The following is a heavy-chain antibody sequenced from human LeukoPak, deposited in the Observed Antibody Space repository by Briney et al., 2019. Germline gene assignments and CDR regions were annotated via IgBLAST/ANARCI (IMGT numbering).Heavy chain of an antibody. Sequence: PGGSLRLSCAASGFTVSSNYMSWVRQAPGKGLEWASVIYSGGSTYYADSVKGRFTISRDNSKNTLYLQMNSLRAEDTAVYYCARARGQGLDYYYGMDVWAKGPRSPSP. CDR1: GFTVSSNY. J-gene: IGHJ6*02. D-gene: IGHD3/OR15-3a*01. V-gene: IGHV3-53*01. CDR2: IYSGGST. CDR3: ARARGQGLDYYYGMDV.